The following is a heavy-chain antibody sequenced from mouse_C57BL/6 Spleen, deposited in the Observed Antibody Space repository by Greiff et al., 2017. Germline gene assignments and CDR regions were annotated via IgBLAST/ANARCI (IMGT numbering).Heavy chain of an antibody. CDR2: IYPSDSET. Sequence: QVQLKQPGAELVRPGSSVKLSCKASGYTFTSYWMDWVKQRPGQGLEWIGNIYPSDSETHYNQKFKGKATWTVDKSSSTAYMQLSSLTSEDSAVYYCARGVTTSHCDYGGQGTTLTVSS. CDR1: GYTFTSYW. V-gene: IGHV1-61*01. D-gene: IGHD2-2*01. CDR3: ARGVTTSHCDY. J-gene: IGHJ2*01.